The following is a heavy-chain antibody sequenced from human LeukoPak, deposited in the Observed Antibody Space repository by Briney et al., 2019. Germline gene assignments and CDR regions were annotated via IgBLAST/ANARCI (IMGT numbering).Heavy chain of an antibody. V-gene: IGHV1-8*02. D-gene: IGHD5-12*01. CDR2: MNPNSGNT. CDR1: GGTFSSYA. J-gene: IGHJ4*02. Sequence: VASVKVSCKASGGTFSSYAISWVRQAPGQGLEWMGWMNPNSGNTGYAQKFQGRVTMTRNTSISTAYMELSSLRSEDTAVYYCARDSTYVGGYDSGSDYWGQGTLVTVSS. CDR3: ARDSTYVGGYDSGSDY.